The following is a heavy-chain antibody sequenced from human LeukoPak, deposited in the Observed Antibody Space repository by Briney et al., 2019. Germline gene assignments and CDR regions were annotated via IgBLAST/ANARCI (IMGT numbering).Heavy chain of an antibody. CDR1: GYTFTGYY. D-gene: IGHD2-2*01. Sequence: ASVKVSCKASGYTFTGYYMHWVRQAPGQGLEWMGWINPNSGGTSYAQKFQGRVTMTRDTSISTAYMELSRLRSDDTAVYYCARDFCSSTSCYQDYWGQGTLVTVSS. CDR2: INPNSGGT. V-gene: IGHV1-2*02. CDR3: ARDFCSSTSCYQDY. J-gene: IGHJ4*02.